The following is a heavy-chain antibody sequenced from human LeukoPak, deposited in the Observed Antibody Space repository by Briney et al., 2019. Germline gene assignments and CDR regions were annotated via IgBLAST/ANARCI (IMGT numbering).Heavy chain of an antibody. V-gene: IGHV1-69*04. D-gene: IGHD4-17*01. CDR2: IIPILGIA. Sequence: ASVKVSCKASGGTFSSYAISWVRQAPGQGLEWMGRIIPILGIANYAQKFQGRVTITADKSTSTAYMELSSLRSEDTAVYYCARGREVDYGDYHYWGQGTLVTVSS. CDR3: ARGREVDYGDYHY. CDR1: GGTFSSYA. J-gene: IGHJ4*02.